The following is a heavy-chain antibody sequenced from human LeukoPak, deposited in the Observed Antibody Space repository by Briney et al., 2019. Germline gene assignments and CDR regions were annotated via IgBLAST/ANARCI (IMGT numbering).Heavy chain of an antibody. Sequence: ASVKVSCKASGYTFTGYYMHWVRLAPGQGLEWMGRINPNSGGTNYAQKFQGRVTMTRDTSISTAYMELSRLRSDDTAVYYCAREFYDSSGYYYSHLDYWGQGTLVTVSS. V-gene: IGHV1-2*06. CDR3: AREFYDSSGYYYSHLDY. CDR1: GYTFTGYY. CDR2: INPNSGGT. D-gene: IGHD3-22*01. J-gene: IGHJ4*02.